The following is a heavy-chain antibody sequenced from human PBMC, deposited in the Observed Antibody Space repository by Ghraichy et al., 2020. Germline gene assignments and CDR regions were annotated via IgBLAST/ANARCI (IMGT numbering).Heavy chain of an antibody. CDR2: IKQDGGEK. J-gene: IGHJ4*02. CDR1: GFTFSRYW. V-gene: IGHV3-7*01. CDR3: AREKQPGGAAAGTGY. D-gene: IGHD6-13*01. Sequence: GGSLRLSCEAFGFTFSRYWMNWVRQAPGKGLEWVANIKQDGGEKYYVDSVNGRFTISRDNAKNSLYLQMNSLRAEDTAVYYCAREKQPGGAAAGTGYWGQGTLVTVSS.